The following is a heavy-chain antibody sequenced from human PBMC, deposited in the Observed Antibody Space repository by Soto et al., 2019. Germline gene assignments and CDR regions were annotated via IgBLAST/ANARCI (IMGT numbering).Heavy chain of an antibody. J-gene: IGHJ4*02. D-gene: IGHD3-22*01. V-gene: IGHV3-21*01. CDR3: ARDFRVGSSGYPRFGY. CDR1: GVTFSDYS. Sequence: GGSLRLSCAASGVTFSDYSMNWVRQAPGKGLEWVSSISSGGSYIYYADSVRGRFTISRDNAKNSLYLQMNSLRVEDTAVYYCARDFRVGSSGYPRFGYWGQGTLVTVSS. CDR2: ISSGGSYI.